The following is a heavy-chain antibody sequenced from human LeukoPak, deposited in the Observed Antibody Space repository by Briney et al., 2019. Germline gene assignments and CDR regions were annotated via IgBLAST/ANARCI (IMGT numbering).Heavy chain of an antibody. V-gene: IGHV3-66*01. CDR1: GFTVSNNY. Sequence: PGGSLRLSCAASGFTVSNNYMSWVRQAPGQGLDWVSTIYRSGTPHYADSVKGRFTISRDNSKNTLYLQMNSLRAEDTAVYYCARESMPQDYFDYWGQGTLVTVSS. CDR3: ARESMPQDYFDY. CDR2: IYRSGTP. D-gene: IGHD2-2*01. J-gene: IGHJ4*02.